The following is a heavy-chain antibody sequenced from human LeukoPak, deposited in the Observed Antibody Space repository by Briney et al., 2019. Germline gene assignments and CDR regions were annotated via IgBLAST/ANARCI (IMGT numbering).Heavy chain of an antibody. CDR3: TRWEVGATHPFDY. V-gene: IGHV3-73*01. J-gene: IGHJ4*02. CDR2: IRSKANSYAT. D-gene: IGHD1-26*01. Sequence: GGSLRLSCAASGLTFSGSGIHWVRQASGKGLEWVSRIRSKANSYATAYAESVKGRFTIARDDSKNTAYLQMNSLKTEDTAVYYCTRWEVGATHPFDYWGQGTLVTVSS. CDR1: GLTFSGSG.